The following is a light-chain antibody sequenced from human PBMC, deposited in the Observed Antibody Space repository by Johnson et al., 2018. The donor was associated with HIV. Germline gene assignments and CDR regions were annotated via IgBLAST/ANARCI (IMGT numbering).Light chain of an antibody. Sequence: QSVLTQPPSVSAAPGQKVTISCSGSSSNIGTNFVYWYQQFPGAAPKLLIYENNKRPSGIPDRFSGSKSGTSATLDITGLQTGDEADYYCASWDRSLTVGTVFGPGTRVTFL. CDR2: ENN. J-gene: IGLJ1*01. V-gene: IGLV1-51*02. CDR1: SSNIGTNF. CDR3: ASWDRSLTVGTV.